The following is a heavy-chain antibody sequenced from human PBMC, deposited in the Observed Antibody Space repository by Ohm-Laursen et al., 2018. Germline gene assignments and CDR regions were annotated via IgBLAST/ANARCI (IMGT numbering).Heavy chain of an antibody. V-gene: IGHV1-8*01. D-gene: IGHD4-17*01. Sequence: ASVKVSCKASGYTFTSYDINWVRQATGQGLEWMRWMNPNSGTTDYAQKFQGRVTMTRNTSISTVYMELSSLKSEDTGVYYCARADYGDLDYWGQGTLVTVSS. CDR2: MNPNSGTT. J-gene: IGHJ4*02. CDR3: ARADYGDLDY. CDR1: GYTFTSYD.